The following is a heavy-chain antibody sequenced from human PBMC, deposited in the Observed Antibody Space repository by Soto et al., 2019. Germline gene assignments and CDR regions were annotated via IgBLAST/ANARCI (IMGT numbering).Heavy chain of an antibody. CDR2: FGTRGDT. Sequence: GGSLRLSCAASGFTFNSFTMHWVRQAPGKGLEWVSSFGTRGDTYYADTVKGRFTISRDNAKNSVSLQMNSLRAEDTAVYFCAREETAWPLAYGLDVWGQGTTVTVSS. J-gene: IGHJ6*02. V-gene: IGHV3-21*01. CDR3: AREETAWPLAYGLDV. CDR1: GFTFNSFT. D-gene: IGHD2-21*02.